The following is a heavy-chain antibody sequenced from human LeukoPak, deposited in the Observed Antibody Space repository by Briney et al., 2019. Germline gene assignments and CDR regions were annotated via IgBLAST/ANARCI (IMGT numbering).Heavy chain of an antibody. J-gene: IGHJ2*01. CDR2: IYYSGST. Sequence: SETLSLTCTVSGGPITTSSYYWGWIRQPPRKGLEWIGIIYYSGSTYYNPSLKGRVTISVDTSKSQFSLKLSSVTAADTAVYYCARAFRARFFDLWGRGTLVTVSS. CDR3: ARAFRARFFDL. V-gene: IGHV4-39*01. CDR1: GGPITTSSYY. D-gene: IGHD2/OR15-2a*01.